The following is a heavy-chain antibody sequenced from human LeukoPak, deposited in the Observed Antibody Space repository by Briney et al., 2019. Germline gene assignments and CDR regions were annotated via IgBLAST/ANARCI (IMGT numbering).Heavy chain of an antibody. Sequence: GGSLRLSCAASGFTFDDHAMHWVRQAPGKGLEWVSLISGDGGSTYYADSVKGRFTISRDNSKNSLYLQMNSLRTEDTALYYCAKDTYYYDSSGYFRGIDYWGQGTLVTVSS. CDR3: AKDTYYYDSSGYFRGIDY. J-gene: IGHJ4*02. CDR2: ISGDGGST. CDR1: GFTFDDHA. D-gene: IGHD3-22*01. V-gene: IGHV3-43*02.